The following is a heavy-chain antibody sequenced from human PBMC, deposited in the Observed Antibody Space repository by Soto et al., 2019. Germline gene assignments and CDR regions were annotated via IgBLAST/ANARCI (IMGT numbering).Heavy chain of an antibody. J-gene: IGHJ5*02. V-gene: IGHV1-69*13. CDR3: ARAPSRGVDTASNWFDP. Sequence: ASVKVSCKASGGTFSSYAISWVRQAPGQGLEWMGGIIPIFGTANYAQKFQGRVTITADESTSTAYMELSSLRSEDTAVYYCARAPSRGVDTASNWFDPWGQGTLVTVSS. CDR1: GGTFSSYA. D-gene: IGHD5-18*01. CDR2: IIPIFGTA.